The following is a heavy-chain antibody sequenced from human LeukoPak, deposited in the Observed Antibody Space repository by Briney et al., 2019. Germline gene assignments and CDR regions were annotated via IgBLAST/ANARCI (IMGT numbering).Heavy chain of an antibody. D-gene: IGHD3-22*01. CDR1: GFTFSSYA. CDR3: AREYYDSGGYSDEVFYIDF. V-gene: IGHV3-30*04. J-gene: IGHJ4*02. CDR2: ISYDGSNK. Sequence: PGGSLRLSCAASGFTFSSYAMHWVRQAPGKGLEWVAVISYDGSNKYYADSVKGRFTISRDNSKNTLYLQMNSLRAEDTAVYYCAREYYDSGGYSDEVFYIDFWGQGTLVTVSS.